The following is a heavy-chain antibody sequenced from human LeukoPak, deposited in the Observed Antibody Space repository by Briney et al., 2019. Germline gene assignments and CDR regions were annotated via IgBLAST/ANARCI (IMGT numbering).Heavy chain of an antibody. CDR3: ARQGASSWYGLAVY. CDR2: MYTSVTT. V-gene: IGHV4-4*09. CDR1: GASISTYY. Sequence: SETLSLTCTVSGASISTYYWTWVRQPPGKGLEWIGSMYTSVTTKYNPSLKSRGTISVDTSKNRSSLNLISVTAADTAVYYCARQGASSWYGLAVYWGQGTLVTVSS. D-gene: IGHD6-13*01. J-gene: IGHJ4*02.